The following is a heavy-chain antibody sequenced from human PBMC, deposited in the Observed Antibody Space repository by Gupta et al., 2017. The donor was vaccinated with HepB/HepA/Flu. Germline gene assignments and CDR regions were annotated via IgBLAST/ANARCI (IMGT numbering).Heavy chain of an antibody. CDR3: AKDTNYYDSSGNDAFDI. V-gene: IGHV3-9*01. D-gene: IGHD3-22*01. CDR1: GFTFDDYA. CDR2: ISWNSGSI. Sequence: EVQLVESGGGLVQPGRSLRLSCAASGFTFDDYAMHWVRQAPGKGLEWVSGISWNSGSIGYADSVKGRFTISRDNAKNSLYLQMNSLRAEDTALYYCAKDTNYYDSSGNDAFDIWGQGTMVTVSS. J-gene: IGHJ3*02.